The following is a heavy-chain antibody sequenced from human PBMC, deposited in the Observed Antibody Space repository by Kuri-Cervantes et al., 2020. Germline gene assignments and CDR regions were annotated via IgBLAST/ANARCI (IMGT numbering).Heavy chain of an antibody. Sequence: SQTLSLTCAVYGGSFSGYYWSWIRQPPGKGLEWIGYIYYSGSTNYNPSLKSRVTISVDTSKNQFSLKLSSVTAADTAVYYCARGAPYCGGDCYPDAIYYFYYMDVWGKGTTVTVSS. CDR3: ARGAPYCGGDCYPDAIYYFYYMDV. D-gene: IGHD2-21*02. CDR2: IYYSGST. V-gene: IGHV4-59*01. J-gene: IGHJ6*03. CDR1: GGSFSGYY.